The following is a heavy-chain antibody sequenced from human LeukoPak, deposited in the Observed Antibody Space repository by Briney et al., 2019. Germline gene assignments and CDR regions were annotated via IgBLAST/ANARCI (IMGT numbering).Heavy chain of an antibody. D-gene: IGHD2-8*02. V-gene: IGHV3-11*06. Sequence: GGSLRLSCAASGYPFTSGFTFSDYYMSWIRQAPGKGLEWVSYISSTSTYTNYADSVKGRFTISRDNANNSVYLQMNSLRADDTAIYYCARGGTGAFDYWGQGTLVTVSS. CDR3: ARGGTGAFDY. J-gene: IGHJ4*02. CDR2: ISSTSTYT. CDR1: GYPFTSGFTFSDYY.